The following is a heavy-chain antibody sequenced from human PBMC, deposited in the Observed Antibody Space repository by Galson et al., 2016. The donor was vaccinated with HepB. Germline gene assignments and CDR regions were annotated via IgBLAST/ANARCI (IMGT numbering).Heavy chain of an antibody. J-gene: IGHJ6*02. CDR1: RFTFSSFT. D-gene: IGHD5-12*01. V-gene: IGHV3-30*04. CDR3: ARDGGYDSNFHYGLDV. Sequence: SLRLSCAAFRFTFSSFTMHWVRQAPGKGLEWVTVISFDGSNKKYADSVKGRFTISRDNSQNTLYLQMNSLTTDDTAGYYCARDGGYDSNFHYGLDVWGQGTTVTVSS. CDR2: ISFDGSNK.